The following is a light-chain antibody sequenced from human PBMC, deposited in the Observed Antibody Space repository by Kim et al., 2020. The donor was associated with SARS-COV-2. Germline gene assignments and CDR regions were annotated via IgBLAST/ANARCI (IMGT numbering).Light chain of an antibody. Sequence: IVMMQSPATLSVSPGERATLSCRASQSVGTDLVWFQQKPGQAPRLLIYGASTRATGIPARFSGSGSGTEFSLTISSLQSEDFAVYYCHHYNNWPRTFGQGTKVDIK. CDR3: HHYNNWPRT. J-gene: IGKJ1*01. CDR1: QSVGTD. V-gene: IGKV3-15*01. CDR2: GAS.